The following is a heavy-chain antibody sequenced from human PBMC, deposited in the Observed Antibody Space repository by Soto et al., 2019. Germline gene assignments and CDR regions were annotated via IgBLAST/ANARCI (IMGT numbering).Heavy chain of an antibody. CDR3: AKVSRRGSAIDFDY. CDR1: GYSFSTYD. Sequence: QVQLVQSGAEVKKPGASVKVSCKTSGYSFSTYDINWVRQATGQGLEWMGWMNPSSGDTGYAQKFQGRVAMTMDTAITTAYMELYTLRSDDTAVYYCAKVSRRGSAIDFDYWGQGTLVTVSP. J-gene: IGHJ4*02. CDR2: MNPSSGDT. V-gene: IGHV1-8*01. D-gene: IGHD3-10*01.